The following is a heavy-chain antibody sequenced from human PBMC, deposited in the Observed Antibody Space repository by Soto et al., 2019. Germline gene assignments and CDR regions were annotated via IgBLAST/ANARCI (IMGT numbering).Heavy chain of an antibody. D-gene: IGHD3-3*01. J-gene: IGHJ6*02. CDR1: GFTFSSYT. CDR3: AKDRGGRAIFGVVIIDGMDV. Sequence: EVQLLESGGGLVPPGGSLGLSCAASGFTFSSYTMNWVRQAPGKGLEWVSAITSSGGTTYYADSVKGRFTVSRDNSENTLYLQMNSLRAEDTAEYYCAKDRGGRAIFGVVIIDGMDVWGQGTTVTVSS. V-gene: IGHV3-23*01. CDR2: ITSSGGTT.